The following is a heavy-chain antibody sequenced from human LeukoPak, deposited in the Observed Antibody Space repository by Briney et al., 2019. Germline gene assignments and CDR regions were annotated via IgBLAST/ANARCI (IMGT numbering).Heavy chain of an antibody. CDR2: ISYDGSNK. J-gene: IGHJ4*02. CDR1: GFTFSSYA. Sequence: PGGSLRLSCAASGFTFSSYAMHWVRQAPGKGLEWVAVISYDGSNKYYADSVKGRFTISRDNSKNTLYLQMNNLRAEDTAVYYCAKAGSIKFDYWGQGTLVTVSS. V-gene: IGHV3-30*04. CDR3: AKAGSIKFDY. D-gene: IGHD1-26*01.